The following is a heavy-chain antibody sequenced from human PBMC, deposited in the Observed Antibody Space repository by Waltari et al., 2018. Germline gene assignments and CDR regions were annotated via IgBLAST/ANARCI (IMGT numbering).Heavy chain of an antibody. CDR3: ARLKVGGSTCFDY. CDR1: GGSISSSSYY. Sequence: QLQLQESGPGLVKPSETLSLTCTVSGGSISSSSYYWGWIRQPPGKGLGGIGSIDYSGLTYYNPSLKVRVTRAVDTSKNQFSLKLSSVTAADTAVYYCARLKVGGSTCFDYWGQGTLVTVSS. J-gene: IGHJ4*02. CDR2: IDYSGLT. D-gene: IGHD2-15*01. V-gene: IGHV4-39*01.